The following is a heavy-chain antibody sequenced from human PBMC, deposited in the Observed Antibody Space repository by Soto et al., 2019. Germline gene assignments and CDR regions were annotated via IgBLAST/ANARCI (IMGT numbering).Heavy chain of an antibody. J-gene: IGHJ6*02. CDR1: GYTFSNYW. CDR2: MYPGDSDI. D-gene: IGHD5-12*01. Sequence: PGESLKISCKGSGYTFSNYWIGWVRQMPGKGLEWMGIMYPGDSDIRYSPSVQGQVTISADKSISTAYLQWSSLKASDTAIYYCAVHKFGYLYYGMAVWCQGTTVTVSS. CDR3: AVHKFGYLYYGMAV. V-gene: IGHV5-51*01.